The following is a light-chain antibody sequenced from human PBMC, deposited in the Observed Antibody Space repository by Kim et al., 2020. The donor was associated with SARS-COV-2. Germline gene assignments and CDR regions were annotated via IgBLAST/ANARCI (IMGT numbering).Light chain of an antibody. V-gene: IGLV3-19*01. CDR2: ASN. J-gene: IGLJ2*01. Sequence: ALGQTATITCQGDSLRNYFSTWYQQKPGQAPVLVLYASNDRPSGIPDRFSGSNSGNTASLTITGAQADDEADDYCNSRDSSGNHLVFGGGTQLTVL. CDR1: SLRNYF. CDR3: NSRDSSGNHLV.